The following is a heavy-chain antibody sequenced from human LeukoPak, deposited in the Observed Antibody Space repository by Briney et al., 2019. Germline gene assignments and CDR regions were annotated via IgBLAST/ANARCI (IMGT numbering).Heavy chain of an antibody. CDR3: TKGGVPAASIGAHEY. J-gene: IGHJ4*02. CDR2: IKDTGETT. D-gene: IGHD6-13*01. V-gene: IGHV3-23*01. Sequence: PGGSLRLSFAASGFTFSMYGMSWVRQAPGKGLEWVSGIKDTGETTYYADSVKGRFTSSRDNSKNTVYLQMNRLRAEDAALYYCTKGGVPAASIGAHEYWGQGTLVTVSS. CDR1: GFTFSMYG.